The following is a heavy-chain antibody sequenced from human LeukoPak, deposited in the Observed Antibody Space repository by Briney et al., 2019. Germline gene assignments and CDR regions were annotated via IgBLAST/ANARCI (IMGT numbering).Heavy chain of an antibody. J-gene: IGHJ6*03. D-gene: IGHD6-13*01. V-gene: IGHV4-59*01. Sequence: PSETLSLTCAVYGGSFSGYYWSWIRQPPGKGLEWIGYIYYSGSTNYNPSLKSRVTISVDTSKNQFSLKLSSVTAADTAVYYCAISSGYSSSWLHYYYYMDVWGKGTTVTVSS. CDR2: IYYSGST. CDR3: AISSGYSSSWLHYYYYMDV. CDR1: GGSFSGYY.